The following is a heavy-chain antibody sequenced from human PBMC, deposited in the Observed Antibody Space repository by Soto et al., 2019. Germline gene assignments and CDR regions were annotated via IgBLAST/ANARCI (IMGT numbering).Heavy chain of an antibody. V-gene: IGHV3-23*01. Sequence: WWSLRLSCAASGFTFSSHVMTWFRQAPGKGLEWVSGISGGGGSTYYADSVKGRFTISRDNSKNTLYLQMNSLRAEDTAVYYCAKSYTSGWTDYWGQGALVTVSS. CDR2: ISGGGGST. J-gene: IGHJ4*02. CDR3: AKSYTSGWTDY. D-gene: IGHD6-19*01. CDR1: GFTFSSHV.